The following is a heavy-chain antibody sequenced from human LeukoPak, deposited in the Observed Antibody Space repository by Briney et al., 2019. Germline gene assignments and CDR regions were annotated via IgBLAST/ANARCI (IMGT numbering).Heavy chain of an antibody. Sequence: ASVKVSCKASGYTFTGYYMHWVRQAPGQGLEWMGWINPNSGGTNYAQKFQGRVTMTRDTSISTAYMELSRLRSDDTPVYYCAREIMPPSESWGPLFDYWGQGTLVTVSS. CDR1: GYTFTGYY. CDR2: INPNSGGT. D-gene: IGHD7-27*01. CDR3: AREIMPPSESWGPLFDY. J-gene: IGHJ4*02. V-gene: IGHV1-2*02.